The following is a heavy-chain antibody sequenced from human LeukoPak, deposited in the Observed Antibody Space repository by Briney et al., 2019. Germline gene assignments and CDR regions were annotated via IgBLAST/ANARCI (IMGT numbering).Heavy chain of an antibody. CDR2: IWYDGSNR. D-gene: IGHD1-1*01. V-gene: IGHV3-33*06. Sequence: PGRSLRLSCAASGFTFRGNGMHWVRQAPGKGLEWVAIIWYDGSNRYYADSVKGRFTISRDNSKNTLYLQMNSLRAEDTAVYYCAKAWYNWNDAAFDYWGQGTLVTVSS. CDR3: AKAWYNWNDAAFDY. CDR1: GFTFRGNG. J-gene: IGHJ4*02.